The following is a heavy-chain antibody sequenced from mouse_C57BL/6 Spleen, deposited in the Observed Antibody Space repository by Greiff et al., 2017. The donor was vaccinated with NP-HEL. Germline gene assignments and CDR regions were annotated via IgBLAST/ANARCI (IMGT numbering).Heavy chain of an antibody. CDR2: IDPETGGT. CDR3: TGYYYGSSPFDY. V-gene: IGHV1-15*01. J-gene: IGHJ2*01. Sequence: VKLMESGAELVRPGASVTLSCKASGYTFTDYEMHWVKQTPVHGLEWIGAIDPETGGTAYNQKFKGKAILTADKSSSTAYMELRSLTSEDSAVYYCTGYYYGSSPFDYWGQGTTLTVSS. CDR1: GYTFTDYE. D-gene: IGHD1-1*01.